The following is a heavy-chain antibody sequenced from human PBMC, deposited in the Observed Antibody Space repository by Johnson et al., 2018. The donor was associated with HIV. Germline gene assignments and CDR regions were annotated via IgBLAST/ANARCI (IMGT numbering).Heavy chain of an antibody. CDR3: AKNSAAFDI. CDR1: GFTFSSYG. CDR2: IQYDGTNK. D-gene: IGHD3-10*01. Sequence: QVQLVESGGGVVQPGGSLRLSCAASGFTFSSYGMHWVRQVPGNGLEWVTFIQYDGTNKYYADSVKGRFPISRDNSKNTLYLQMYSLRAEDTAVYYCAKNSAAFDIWGQGTMVTVSS. J-gene: IGHJ3*02. V-gene: IGHV3-30*02.